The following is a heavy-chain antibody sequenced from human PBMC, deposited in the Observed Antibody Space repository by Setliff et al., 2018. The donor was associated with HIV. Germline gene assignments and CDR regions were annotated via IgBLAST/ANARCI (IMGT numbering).Heavy chain of an antibody. Sequence: ASVKVSCKASGYTFTGYAINWVRQAPGQGLEWMGRVNPNSGGTDYPQKFQGRVTMTSDTSTSTVYMELRNLRSDDTAVYYCARTLPQYTNLFDYWGQGTLVTVSS. CDR3: ARTLPQYTNLFDY. CDR1: GYTFTGYA. D-gene: IGHD5-18*01. CDR2: VNPNSGGT. V-gene: IGHV1-2*06. J-gene: IGHJ4*02.